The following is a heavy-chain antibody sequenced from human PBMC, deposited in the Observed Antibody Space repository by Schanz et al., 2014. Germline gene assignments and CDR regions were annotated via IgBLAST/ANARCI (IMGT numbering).Heavy chain of an antibody. CDR2: ISGSGAST. CDR3: AKDQGSYGSGSYSYFDY. V-gene: IGHV3-23*01. J-gene: IGHJ4*02. Sequence: EVQLLESGGGFVQPGGSLRLSCVASGVTFSSYAMSWVRQASGKGLEWVSAISGSGASTYYADSVKGRFTISRDNSKNTLYLQMNSLRADDTGVYYCAKDQGSYGSGSYSYFDYWGQGTLATVSS. CDR1: GVTFSSYA. D-gene: IGHD3-10*01.